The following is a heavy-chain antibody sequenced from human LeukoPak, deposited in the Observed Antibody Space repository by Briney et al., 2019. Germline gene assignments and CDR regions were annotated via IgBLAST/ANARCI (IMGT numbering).Heavy chain of an antibody. Sequence: GGSLRLSCAASGFTFSSYSMNWVRQAPGQGLEWVSYISSSSSTIYYADSVKGRFTISRDNAKNSLYLQMNSLRAEDTAVYYCATDVRDEYSSGWYPIGYWGQGTLVTVSS. CDR1: GFTFSSYS. D-gene: IGHD6-19*01. V-gene: IGHV3-48*04. CDR2: ISSSSSTI. CDR3: ATDVRDEYSSGWYPIGY. J-gene: IGHJ4*02.